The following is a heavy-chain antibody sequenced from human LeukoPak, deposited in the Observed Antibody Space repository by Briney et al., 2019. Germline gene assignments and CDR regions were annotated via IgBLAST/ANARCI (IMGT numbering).Heavy chain of an antibody. Sequence: PGGSLRLSCAASGFTFSNAWMSWVRQAPGKGLEWVGRIKSKTDGGTTDYAAPVKGRFTISRDDSKNTLYLQMNSLKTEDTAVYYCTTVHYDSSGEAYYWGQGTLVTVSS. J-gene: IGHJ4*02. CDR1: GFTFSNAW. CDR3: TTVHYDSSGEAYY. CDR2: IKSKTDGGTT. D-gene: IGHD3-22*01. V-gene: IGHV3-15*01.